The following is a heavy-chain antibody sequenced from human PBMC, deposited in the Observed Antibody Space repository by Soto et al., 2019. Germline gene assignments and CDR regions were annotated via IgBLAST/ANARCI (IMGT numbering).Heavy chain of an antibody. V-gene: IGHV3-23*01. Sequence: EVQLLESGGGLVQPGGSLRLSCSTSGFTFWNFAMAWVRQGPGKGLEWVSTVNDRGGSTYYADSVKGRFTISRDDYENTLHLQMSSLRTDDTAIYYCARWGSGTNFYYHYAMDVWGQGTTVTVSS. D-gene: IGHD3-16*01. CDR2: VNDRGGST. CDR3: ARWGSGTNFYYHYAMDV. CDR1: GFTFWNFA. J-gene: IGHJ6*02.